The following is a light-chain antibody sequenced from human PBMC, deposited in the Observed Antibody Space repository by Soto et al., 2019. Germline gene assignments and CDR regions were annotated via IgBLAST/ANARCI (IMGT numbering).Light chain of an antibody. Sequence: QSALTQPPSAAGSPGQSVTISCTGTSSDVGGYKYVSWYQQHPGKAPKLLIYEVSKRPSGVSDRFSGSKSGNTASLTVSGLQAAEEAEYYDSSYADSYNGVFGGGTKLTVL. CDR2: EVS. CDR1: SSDVGGYKY. V-gene: IGLV2-8*01. J-gene: IGLJ3*02. CDR3: SSYADSYNGV.